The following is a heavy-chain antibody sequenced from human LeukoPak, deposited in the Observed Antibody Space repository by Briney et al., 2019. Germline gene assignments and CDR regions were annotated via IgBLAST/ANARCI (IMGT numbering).Heavy chain of an antibody. J-gene: IGHJ2*01. D-gene: IGHD4-17*01. Sequence: SETLSLTCTVSGDSLSSTTYYWGWIRQPPGKGLEWIGYIDHSGSTNYNPSLKSRVSISSDTSKNQFSLELSSVTAADTAVYYCARGVHGDYRWYFDLWGRGTLVTVSS. CDR2: IDHSGST. V-gene: IGHV4-61*01. CDR1: GDSLSSTTYY. CDR3: ARGVHGDYRWYFDL.